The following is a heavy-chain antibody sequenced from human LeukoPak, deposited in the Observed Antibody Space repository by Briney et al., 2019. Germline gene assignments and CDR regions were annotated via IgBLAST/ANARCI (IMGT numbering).Heavy chain of an antibody. CDR3: ARGYYYGMDV. Sequence: GGSLRLSCAASGFTFTIFGLNWVRQAPGKGPEWVSYIDARSGITYYADSVQGRFTISRDNAKESVFLQMNSLRAEDTAVYYCARGYYYGMDVWGQGTTVTVSS. J-gene: IGHJ6*02. V-gene: IGHV3-48*01. CDR1: GFTFTIFG. CDR2: IDARSGIT.